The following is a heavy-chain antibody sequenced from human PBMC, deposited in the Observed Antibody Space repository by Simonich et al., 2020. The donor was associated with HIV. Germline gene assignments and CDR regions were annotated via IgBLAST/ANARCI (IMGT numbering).Heavy chain of an antibody. CDR1: GGSFSGYY. J-gene: IGHJ6*03. Sequence: QVQLQQWGAGLLKPSETLSLTCAVYGGSFSGYYWGWIRQPPGKGLGGIGEINPSGATNHNPSLKSRVTISLATSKNQFSLKLNSVTAADTAVYYCARGPVVPTAPLYFFHMDVWGKGTTVTVSS. CDR2: INPSGAT. D-gene: IGHD2-2*01. CDR3: ARGPVVPTAPLYFFHMDV. V-gene: IGHV4-34*01.